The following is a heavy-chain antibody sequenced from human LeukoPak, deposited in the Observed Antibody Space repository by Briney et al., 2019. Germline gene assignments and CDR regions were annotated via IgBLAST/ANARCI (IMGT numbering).Heavy chain of an antibody. CDR2: ISYDGSNK. J-gene: IGHJ4*02. Sequence: GGSLRLSCAASGFTFSSYAMHWVRQAPGKGLEWVAVISYDGSNKYYADSVKGRFTISRDNSKNTLYLQMNSLRAEDTAVYYCARELDYGDYGDYFDYWGQGTLVTVSS. D-gene: IGHD4-17*01. CDR1: GFTFSSYA. CDR3: ARELDYGDYGDYFDY. V-gene: IGHV3-30-3*01.